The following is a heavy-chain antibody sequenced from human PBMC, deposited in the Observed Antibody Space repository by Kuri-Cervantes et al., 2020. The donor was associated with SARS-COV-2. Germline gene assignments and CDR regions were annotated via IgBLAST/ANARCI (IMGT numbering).Heavy chain of an antibody. CDR3: ARDRWELYDY. D-gene: IGHD1-26*01. CDR1: GGSISSGSYY. J-gene: IGHJ4*02. Sequence: SCTVSGGSISSGSYYWSWIRQPAGKGLEWIGRIYTSGSTNYNPSLKSRFTISVDTSKNQFSLKLSSVTAADTAVYYCARDRWELYDYWGQGTLVTVSS. V-gene: IGHV4-61*02. CDR2: IYTSGST.